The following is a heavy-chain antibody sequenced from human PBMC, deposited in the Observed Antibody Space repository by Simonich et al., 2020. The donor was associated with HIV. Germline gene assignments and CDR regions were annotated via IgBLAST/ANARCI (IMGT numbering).Heavy chain of an antibody. J-gene: IGHJ4*02. D-gene: IGHD6-19*01. CDR2: MSWDGTTT. V-gene: IGHV3-43D*04. CDR3: ARDLVPYSSGWYGDY. Sequence: EVQLVESGGVVVQPGGFLRLSCAASGFNFDDYAIHWVRQAPGKGLEWVSLMSWDGTTTYYADSVKGRFTISRDNSKNSLYLQMNSLRPEDTALYYCARDLVPYSSGWYGDYWGQGTLVTVSS. CDR1: GFNFDDYA.